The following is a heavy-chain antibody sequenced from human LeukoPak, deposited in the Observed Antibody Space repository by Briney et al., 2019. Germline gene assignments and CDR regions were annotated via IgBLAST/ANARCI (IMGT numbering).Heavy chain of an antibody. J-gene: IGHJ4*02. CDR3: TRLGYGDYLIDY. D-gene: IGHD4-17*01. Sequence: GGSLRPSCAASGFTFSGSAMHWVRQASGKGLEWVGRIRSKANSYATAYAASVKGRFTISRDDSKNTAYLQMNSLKTEDTAVYYCTRLGYGDYLIDYWGQGTLVTVSS. V-gene: IGHV3-73*01. CDR2: IRSKANSYAT. CDR1: GFTFSGSA.